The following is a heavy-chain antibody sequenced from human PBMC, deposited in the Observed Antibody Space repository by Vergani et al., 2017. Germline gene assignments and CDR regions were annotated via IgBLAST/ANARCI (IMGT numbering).Heavy chain of an antibody. Sequence: EVQLVESGGGLVQPGGSLRLSCAASGFTFSSYWMSWVRQAPGKGLEWVSYISSSGSTIYYADSVKGRFTISRDNAKNSLYLQMNSLRAEDTAVYYCARGHYDILTGYDYWGQGTLVTVSS. CDR3: ARGHYDILTGYDY. J-gene: IGHJ4*02. CDR2: ISSSGSTI. V-gene: IGHV3-48*04. CDR1: GFTFSSYW. D-gene: IGHD3-9*01.